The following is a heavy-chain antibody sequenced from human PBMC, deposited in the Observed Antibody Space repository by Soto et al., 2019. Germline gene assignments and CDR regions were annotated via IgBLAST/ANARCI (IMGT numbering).Heavy chain of an antibody. Sequence: EVQLLESGGGLVQPGGSLRLSCAASGFTCGSHAMIWVRQAPGKGLEWVSAISGSGGSAYYADSVKGRFTISRDNSINTLYLQMNSLRAEDTALYYCAKEPYSDFWSAYYYFDYCGQGTLVTVSS. CDR2: ISGSGGSA. CDR3: AKEPYSDFWSAYYYFDY. D-gene: IGHD3-3*01. V-gene: IGHV3-23*01. CDR1: GFTCGSHA. J-gene: IGHJ4*02.